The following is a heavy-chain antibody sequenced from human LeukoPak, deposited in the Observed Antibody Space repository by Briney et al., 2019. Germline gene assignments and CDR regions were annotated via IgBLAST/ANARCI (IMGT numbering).Heavy chain of an antibody. CDR1: GFTFSSYA. Sequence: QPGGSLRLSCAASGFTFSSYAMSWVRQAPGKGLEWVSAISGSGGSTYYADSVKGRFTISRDNSKNTLYLQMNSLRAEDTAVYYCAKDVFGAVAGTRIAFDIWGQGTMVTVSS. V-gene: IGHV3-23*01. CDR3: AKDVFGAVAGTRIAFDI. D-gene: IGHD6-19*01. J-gene: IGHJ3*02. CDR2: ISGSGGST.